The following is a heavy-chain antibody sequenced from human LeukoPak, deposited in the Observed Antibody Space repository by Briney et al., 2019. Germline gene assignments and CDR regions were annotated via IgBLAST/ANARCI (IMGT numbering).Heavy chain of an antibody. CDR1: GGSMNDHY. CDR3: ARFNSGCSEASCYVHY. Sequence: PSETLSLTCTVSGGSMNDHYWTWIRQPPERGLELIGHIYSSGTTAYTPSLKSRVTMSIDTSGNQFSLNVFSVTAADSAVYYCARFNSGCSEASCYVHYWGQGILVIVSS. D-gene: IGHD2-2*01. J-gene: IGHJ4*02. V-gene: IGHV4-59*11. CDR2: IYSSGTT.